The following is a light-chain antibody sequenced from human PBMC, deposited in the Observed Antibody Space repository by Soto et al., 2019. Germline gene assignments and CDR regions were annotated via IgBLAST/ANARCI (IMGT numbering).Light chain of an antibody. J-gene: IGKJ1*01. V-gene: IGKV3-15*01. CDR1: QSLRSS. Sequence: ETMMTQSPDTLSVSLGERAPLSCRASQSLRSSLAWYQQKPGQAPRLLIYDASTRATGIPAGFSGSGSGTDFTLTISGLQSEEFAVYDCQQYNNWPQTFGQGTKVDIK. CDR3: QQYNNWPQT. CDR2: DAS.